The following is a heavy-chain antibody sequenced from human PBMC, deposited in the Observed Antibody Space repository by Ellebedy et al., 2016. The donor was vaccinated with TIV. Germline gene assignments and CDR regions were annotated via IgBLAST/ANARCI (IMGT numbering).Heavy chain of an antibody. D-gene: IGHD6-6*01. CDR2: IAYSGTHT. CDR1: GFTFSNYA. CDR3: TYSSSCDY. J-gene: IGHJ4*02. Sequence: GESLKISXAASGFTFSNYAMHWVRQAAGKGLEWLTVIAYSGTHTYYADSVKGRLTISRDNSKNTLYLQMNNLRTEDTAVYYCTYSSSCDYWGQGTLVTVSS. V-gene: IGHV3-30-3*01.